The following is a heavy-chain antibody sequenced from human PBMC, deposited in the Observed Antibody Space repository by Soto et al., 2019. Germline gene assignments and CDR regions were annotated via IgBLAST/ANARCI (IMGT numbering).Heavy chain of an antibody. D-gene: IGHD3-3*01. CDR3: ARGGGVGVAGSAAFDM. V-gene: IGHV1-2*02. J-gene: IGHJ3*02. CDR1: GYPVTAYY. Sequence: QLHLVQSGAVVKKPGASVTVSCSASGYPVTAYYMHWVRQAPGRGLEWMGGINPATGAAKYTQTFQGRVTMPRDTSTSTGFMELSGLTAGDTAVFYCARGGGVGVAGSAAFDMWGQGTLVTVSS. CDR2: INPATGAA.